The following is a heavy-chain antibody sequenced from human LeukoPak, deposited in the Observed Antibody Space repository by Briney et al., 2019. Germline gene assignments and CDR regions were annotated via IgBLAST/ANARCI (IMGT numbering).Heavy chain of an antibody. CDR1: GFTFSTYR. D-gene: IGHD4/OR15-4a*01. J-gene: IGHJ4*02. Sequence: GGSLRLSCAAPGFTFSTYRMHWVRQAPGKGLVWVSRINSDGSNTDYADSVKGRFTISRDNAKNTLYLQMNSLRAEDTAVYYCARTNYYFDYWGQGALVTVSS. CDR3: ARTNYYFDY. V-gene: IGHV3-74*01. CDR2: INSDGSNT.